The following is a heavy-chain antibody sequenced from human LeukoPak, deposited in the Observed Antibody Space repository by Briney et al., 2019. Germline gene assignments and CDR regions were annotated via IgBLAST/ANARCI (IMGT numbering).Heavy chain of an antibody. J-gene: IGHJ5*02. CDR2: MNPNSGNT. V-gene: IGHV1-8*01. D-gene: IGHD2-2*01. CDR1: GYTFTSYD. Sequence: ASVKVSCKASGYTFTSYDINWVRQATGQGLEWMGWMNPNSGNTGYAQKFQGRVTMTRDTSISTAYMELSSLRSEDTAVYYCARIRQPAATNWFDPWGQGTLVTVSS. CDR3: ARIRQPAATNWFDP.